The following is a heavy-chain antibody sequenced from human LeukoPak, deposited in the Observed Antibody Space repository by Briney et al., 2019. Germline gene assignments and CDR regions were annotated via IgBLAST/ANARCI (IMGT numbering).Heavy chain of an antibody. J-gene: IGHJ4*02. V-gene: IGHV4-59*08. D-gene: IGHD3-10*01. CDR2: IYYGGST. Sequence: SETLSLTCTVSGGSINTYYWSRIRQPPGKGLEWIGYIYYGGSTYSNPSLKGRVTISADTSKNQFSLKLTSVTAADTAVYYCARSSVSGTYSGGYWGQGILVTVSS. CDR3: ARSSVSGTYSGGY. CDR1: GGSINTYY.